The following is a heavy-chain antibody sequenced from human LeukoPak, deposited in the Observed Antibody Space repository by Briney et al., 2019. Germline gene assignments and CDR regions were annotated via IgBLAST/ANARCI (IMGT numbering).Heavy chain of an antibody. Sequence: SETLSLTCTDSGGSINNYYWRWIRQPPGKGLEWIGYIYYSGSTNYNPSLKSRVTISVDTSKNHFSLKLSSLTAADTAVYYCARHRGSGYPYFDYWGQGTLVTVSS. CDR2: IYYSGST. D-gene: IGHD3-22*01. CDR3: ARHRGSGYPYFDY. CDR1: GGSINNYY. J-gene: IGHJ4*02. V-gene: IGHV4-59*01.